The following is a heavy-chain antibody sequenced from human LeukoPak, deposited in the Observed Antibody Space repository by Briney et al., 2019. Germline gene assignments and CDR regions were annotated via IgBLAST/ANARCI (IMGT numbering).Heavy chain of an antibody. Sequence: GGSLRLSCAASGFTFSSYAMSWVRQAPGKGLEWVSAINGSGGSTYYADSVKGRFTISRDNSKNTLYLQMNSLRAEDTAVYYCAKDICSSTSCFYFDYWGQGTLVTVSS. CDR2: INGSGGST. CDR1: GFTFSSYA. D-gene: IGHD2-2*01. CDR3: AKDICSSTSCFYFDY. J-gene: IGHJ4*02. V-gene: IGHV3-23*01.